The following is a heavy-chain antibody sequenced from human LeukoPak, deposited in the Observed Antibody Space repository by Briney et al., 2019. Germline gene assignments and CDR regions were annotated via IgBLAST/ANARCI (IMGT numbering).Heavy chain of an antibody. V-gene: IGHV4-4*07. CDR3: ARDKHHDFWSGRGYYFDY. J-gene: IGHJ4*02. CDR1: GGSISSYY. D-gene: IGHD3-3*01. CDR2: IYTSGST. Sequence: PSETLSLTCTVSGGSISSYYWSWTRQPAGKGLERIGRIYTSGSTNYNPSLKSRVTMSVDTSKNQFSLKLSSVTAADTAVYYCARDKHHDFWSGRGYYFDYWGQGTLVTVSS.